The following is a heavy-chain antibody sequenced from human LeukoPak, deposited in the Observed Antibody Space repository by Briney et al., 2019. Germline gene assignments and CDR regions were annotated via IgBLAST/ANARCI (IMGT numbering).Heavy chain of an antibody. V-gene: IGHV3-15*07. Sequence: PGGSLRLSCAASGFAFGNAWMNWVRQAPGKGLEWVGRIKSKTDGGTTDYAAPVKGRFTISRDDSKNTLYLQMNSLKSEDTAVYHCTTGPYPVIRWGDASDIWGQGTKVTVSS. J-gene: IGHJ3*02. CDR1: GFAFGNAW. D-gene: IGHD4-23*01. CDR2: IKSKTDGGTT. CDR3: TTGPYPVIRWGDASDI.